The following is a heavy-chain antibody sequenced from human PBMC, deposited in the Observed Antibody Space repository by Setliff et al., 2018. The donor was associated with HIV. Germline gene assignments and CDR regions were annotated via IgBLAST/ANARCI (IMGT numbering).Heavy chain of an antibody. V-gene: IGHV4-34*01. D-gene: IGHD3-10*01. Sequence: KPSETLSLTCAVYGGSLSGYYWSWIRQPPGKGLEWIGEINHSGSTNYNPSLKSRVTISVDTSKNQFSLKLSSVTAADAAVYYCARRVIVLLWFGENTKDAFDIWGQGTMVTVSS. J-gene: IGHJ3*02. CDR2: INHSGST. CDR1: GGSLSGYY. CDR3: ARRVIVLLWFGENTKDAFDI.